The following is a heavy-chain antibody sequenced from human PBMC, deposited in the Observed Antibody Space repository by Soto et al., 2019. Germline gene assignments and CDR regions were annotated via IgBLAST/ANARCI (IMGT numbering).Heavy chain of an antibody. D-gene: IGHD3-22*01. CDR1: GGTFSKYA. J-gene: IGHJ6*02. CDR2: TIRMFGTP. CDR3: AKPLRDRNYYYGMAV. Sequence: QVQLVQSGAEMQQPGASVRVSCKASGGTFSKYAFSWVRQAPGQGLEWPGGTIRMFGTPNYAQKFQGRVAISADDSTSTVYMALSSLSSEDTAVYFCAKPLRDRNYYYGMAVWGQGTTVTVSS. V-gene: IGHV1-69*01.